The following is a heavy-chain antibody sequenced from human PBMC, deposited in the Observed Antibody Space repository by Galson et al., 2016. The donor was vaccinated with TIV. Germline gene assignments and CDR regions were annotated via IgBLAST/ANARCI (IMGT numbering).Heavy chain of an antibody. CDR2: MSPSNGNT. CDR1: GYTFTSFD. J-gene: IGHJ4*02. V-gene: IGHV1-8*01. D-gene: IGHD3-22*01. CDR3: ARGHYYDSSGYSFDF. Sequence: SVKASCKASGYTFTSFDISWIRQAPGQGLEWMGWMSPSNGNTGYAQKFRGRITMTRHPSTTTVYMELSGLTSEDTAVYYYARGHYYDSSGYSFDFWGQGTLVTVSS.